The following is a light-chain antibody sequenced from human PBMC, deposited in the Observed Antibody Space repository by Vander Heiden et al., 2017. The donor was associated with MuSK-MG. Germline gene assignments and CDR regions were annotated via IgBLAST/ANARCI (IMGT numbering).Light chain of an antibody. Sequence: SVLTQTPSPSGTPGQRVPIPCSGSSPNIGRTYVYWYQQLPGTATKLLIYSDSQRPSGGPDRFSGSKSGTSASLAISGLQSEDEADYYCTAWDNSLSAWVFGGGTKLTVL. CDR3: TAWDNSLSAWV. CDR1: SPNIGRTY. V-gene: IGLV1-47*02. J-gene: IGLJ3*02. CDR2: SDS.